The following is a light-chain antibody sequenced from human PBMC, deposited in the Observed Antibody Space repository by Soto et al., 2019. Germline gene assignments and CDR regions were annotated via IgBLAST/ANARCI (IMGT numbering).Light chain of an antibody. CDR1: ALARKY. CDR3: YSTDSTHTQRV. Sequence: SYELTQPPSLSVSPGQTARITCSGEALARKYVFWFQQKSGQTPVMVIYEDNKRPSGIPERFSASSSGTVATLTVSGAQVEDEGDYFCYSTDSTHTQRVFGGGTKVTVL. V-gene: IGLV3-10*01. CDR2: EDN. J-gene: IGLJ2*01.